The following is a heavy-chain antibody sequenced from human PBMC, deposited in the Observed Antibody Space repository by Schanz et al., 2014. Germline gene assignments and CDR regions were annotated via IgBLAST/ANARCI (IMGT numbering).Heavy chain of an antibody. D-gene: IGHD3-22*01. CDR3: AKDGRLPYYGTGSDFDY. Sequence: EVQLLESGGGLVQPGGSLRLSCAASGFTFSNHALSWVRQAPGKGLEWVSRMIGSGSSVFYADSVKGRFTISRDNLKNTVYLQMNSLRAGDTAVYYCAKDGRLPYYGTGSDFDYWGQGTLVAVSS. CDR2: MIGSGSSV. J-gene: IGHJ4*02. V-gene: IGHV3-23*01. CDR1: GFTFSNHA.